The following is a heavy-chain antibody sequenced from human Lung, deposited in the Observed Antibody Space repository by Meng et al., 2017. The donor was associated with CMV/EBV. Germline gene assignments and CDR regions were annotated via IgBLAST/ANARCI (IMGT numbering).Heavy chain of an antibody. J-gene: IGHJ6*02. V-gene: IGHV4-59*01. CDR1: GGSISSYY. CDR3: ARVGWDYYDYGMDV. CDR2: IYYSGST. Sequence: SETLSLTCTVSGGSISSYYWSWIRQPPGKGLEWIGYIYYSGSTNYNPSLKSRVTISVDTSKNQFSLKLSSVTAADTAVYYCARVGWDYYDYGMDVWGQGTTVTFSS. D-gene: IGHD2-15*01.